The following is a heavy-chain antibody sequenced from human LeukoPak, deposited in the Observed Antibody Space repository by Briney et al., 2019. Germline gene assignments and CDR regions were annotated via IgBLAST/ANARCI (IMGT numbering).Heavy chain of an antibody. D-gene: IGHD3-10*01. J-gene: IGHJ3*02. V-gene: IGHV1-2*02. CDR2: IDPNSGGT. Sequence: ASVKVSCKASGYTFTGYYMHWVRQAPGQGLEWMGWIDPNSGGTNYAQKFQGRVTMTRDTSISTAYMELSRLTSDDTAVYYCGPLRRGAFHIWGQGTMVAVSS. CDR1: GYTFTGYY. CDR3: GPLRRGAFHI.